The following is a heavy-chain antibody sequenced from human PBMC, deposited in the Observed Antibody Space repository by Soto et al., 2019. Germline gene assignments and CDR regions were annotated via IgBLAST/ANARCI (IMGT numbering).Heavy chain of an antibody. CDR2: ISYDGSNK. CDR1: GFTFSSYG. CDR3: AKILQLGDYAHYYYGMDV. Sequence: PGGSLRLSCAASGFTFSSYGMHWVRQAPGKGLEWAAVISYDGSNKYYADSVKGRFTISRDNSKNTLYLQMNSLRAEDTAVYYCAKILQLGDYAHYYYGMDVWGQGTTVTVS. D-gene: IGHD4-17*01. J-gene: IGHJ6*02. V-gene: IGHV3-30*18.